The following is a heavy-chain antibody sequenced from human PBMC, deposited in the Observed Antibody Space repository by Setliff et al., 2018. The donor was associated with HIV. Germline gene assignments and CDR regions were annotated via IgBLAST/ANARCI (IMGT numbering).Heavy chain of an antibody. CDR1: GFTFSIYA. CDR2: IEERHDIT. J-gene: IGHJ4*02. V-gene: IGHV3-23*01. CDR3: ARGGARGDYGYFDY. D-gene: IGHD4-17*01. Sequence: PGGSLRLSCAASGFTFSIYALCWVRQAPGKGLEWVGFIEERHDITHYADSVKGRFTVSRDNSRDTLYLQMNSLRAEDTAVYYCARGGARGDYGYFDYWGQGTLVTVS.